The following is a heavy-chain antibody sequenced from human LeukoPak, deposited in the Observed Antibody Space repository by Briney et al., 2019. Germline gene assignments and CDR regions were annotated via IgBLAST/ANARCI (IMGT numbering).Heavy chain of an antibody. CDR3: ASLSFRDAFDI. CDR2: ISYDGSNK. D-gene: IGHD2/OR15-2a*01. CDR1: GFTFSSYA. Sequence: GGSLRLSCAASGFTFSSYAMHWVRQAPGKGLEWVAVISYDGSNKYYADSLNGRFTISRDNSENTLYLQMNSLRAEDTAVYYCASLSFRDAFDIWGQGTMVTVSS. V-gene: IGHV3-30*04. J-gene: IGHJ3*02.